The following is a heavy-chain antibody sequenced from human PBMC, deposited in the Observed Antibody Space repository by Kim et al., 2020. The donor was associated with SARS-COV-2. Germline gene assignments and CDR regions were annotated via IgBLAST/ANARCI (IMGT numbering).Heavy chain of an antibody. Sequence: GGSLRLSCAASGFTFSSYAMSWVRQAPGKGLEWVSAISGSGGSTYYADSVKGRFTISRDNSKNTLYLQMNSLRAEDTAVYYCAKDGIGQLVRLYYFDYWGQGTLVPVSS. J-gene: IGHJ4*02. CDR3: AKDGIGQLVRLYYFDY. CDR1: GFTFSSYA. V-gene: IGHV3-23*01. CDR2: ISGSGGST. D-gene: IGHD6-13*01.